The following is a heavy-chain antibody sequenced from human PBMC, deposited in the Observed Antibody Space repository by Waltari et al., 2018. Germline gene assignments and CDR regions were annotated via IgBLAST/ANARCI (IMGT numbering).Heavy chain of an antibody. Sequence: EVQLVESGGGLIQPGGSLRISCEVSGFTVRNNYIGWVRQAPGKGLEWVSVIYSGGDTYDADAVRGRFTISRDNSKNTLYLQMNSLRVEDTALYYCATWTGGSLGAFDNWGQGTMVTVSS. CDR3: ATWTGGSLGAFDN. D-gene: IGHD7-27*01. V-gene: IGHV3-53*01. J-gene: IGHJ3*02. CDR1: GFTVRNNY. CDR2: IYSGGDT.